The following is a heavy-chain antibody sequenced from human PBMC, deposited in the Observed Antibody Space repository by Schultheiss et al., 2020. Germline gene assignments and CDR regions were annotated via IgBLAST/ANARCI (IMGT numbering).Heavy chain of an antibody. Sequence: SETLSLTCTVSGGSISSGGYYWSWIRQHPGKGLEWIGESSHSGSTKYGPSLKSRVTISVDTSKNQFSLKLSSVTAADTAVYYCARAPIFGVVLPPAFDPWGQGTLVTVSS. CDR3: ARAPIFGVVLPPAFDP. CDR1: GGSISSGGYY. J-gene: IGHJ5*02. D-gene: IGHD3-3*01. V-gene: IGHV4-39*01. CDR2: SSHSGST.